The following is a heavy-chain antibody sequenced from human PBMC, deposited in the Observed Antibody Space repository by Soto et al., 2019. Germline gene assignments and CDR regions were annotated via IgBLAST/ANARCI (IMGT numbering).Heavy chain of an antibody. J-gene: IGHJ4*02. Sequence: PGGSLRLYGAVSGFYFNNYVINWVRQPPWKWLEWVSSGSKSGYTYYSDSVKGRFNISRDNAKNSVSLQMNSLRAEETAVYYCAREDGIIIPTVSDFWGQGTLVTVSS. CDR3: AREDGIIIPTVSDF. V-gene: IGHV3-21*01. D-gene: IGHD1-20*01. CDR1: GFYFNNYV. CDR2: GSKSGYT.